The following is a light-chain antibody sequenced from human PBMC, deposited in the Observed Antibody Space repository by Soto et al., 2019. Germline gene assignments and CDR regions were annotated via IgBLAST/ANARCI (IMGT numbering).Light chain of an antibody. V-gene: IGLV3-21*02. CDR2: DDT. Sequence: SYELTQPPSVSVAPGPTARFTCGGDNIGSKSVHWYQQKPGQAPVLVVYDDTGRPSGIPERFSGSNSGNTATLTISRVEAGDEADYYCQVWDSSSEVIFGGGTKLTVL. CDR1: NIGSKS. CDR3: QVWDSSSEVI. J-gene: IGLJ2*01.